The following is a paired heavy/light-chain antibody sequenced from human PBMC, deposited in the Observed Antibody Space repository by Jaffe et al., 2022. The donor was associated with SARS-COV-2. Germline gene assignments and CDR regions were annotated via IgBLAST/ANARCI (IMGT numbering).Light chain of an antibody. CDR1: SSNIGNNY. CDR3: GTWDSSLSVRV. J-gene: IGLJ3*02. CDR2: DNN. Sequence: QSVLTQPPSVSAAPGQKVTISCSGSSSNIGNNYVSWYQQLPGTAPKLLIYDNNKRPSGIPDRFSGSKSGTSATLGITGLQTGDEADYYCGTWDSSLSVRVFGGGTKLTVL. V-gene: IGLV1-51*01.
Heavy chain of an antibody. CDR2: ISWNSGSI. J-gene: IGHJ3*02. CDR3: AKNYGPYYNYYDSSGYAFDI. CDR1: GFTFDDYA. Sequence: EVQLVESGGGLVQPGRSLRLSCAASGFTFDDYAMHWVRQAPGKGLEWVSGISWNSGSIGYADSVKGRFTISRDNAKNSLYLQMNSLRAEDTALYYCAKNYGPYYNYYDSSGYAFDIWGQGTMVTVSS. D-gene: IGHD3-22*01. V-gene: IGHV3-9*01.